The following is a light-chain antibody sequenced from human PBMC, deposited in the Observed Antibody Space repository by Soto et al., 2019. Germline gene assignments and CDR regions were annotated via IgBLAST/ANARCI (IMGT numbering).Light chain of an antibody. V-gene: IGKV3-15*01. CDR1: QSVSSN. J-gene: IGKJ2*02. CDR3: QQYNNWPPRGT. CDR2: GAS. Sequence: EIVMTQSPATLSVSPGERATLSCRASQSVSSNLAWYQQKPGQAPRLLIYGASTRATGIPATFSGSGSGTEFTLTISSLQSEDFAVYYCQQYNNWPPRGTFGQGTNLEIK.